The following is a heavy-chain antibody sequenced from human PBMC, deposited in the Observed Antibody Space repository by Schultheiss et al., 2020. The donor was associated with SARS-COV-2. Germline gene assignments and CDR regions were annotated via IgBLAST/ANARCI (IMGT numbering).Heavy chain of an antibody. V-gene: IGHV1-2*02. J-gene: IGHJ3*02. CDR2: INPNSGGT. CDR1: GYTFTGYY. CDR3: ARGYRGPCSSTSCDHAFDI. D-gene: IGHD2-2*01. Sequence: ASVKVSCKASGYTFTGYYMHWVRQAPGQGLEWMGWINPNSGGTNYAQKFQGRVTMTRDTSISTAYMELSRLRSDDTAVYYCARGYRGPCSSTSCDHAFDIWGQGTMVTVSS.